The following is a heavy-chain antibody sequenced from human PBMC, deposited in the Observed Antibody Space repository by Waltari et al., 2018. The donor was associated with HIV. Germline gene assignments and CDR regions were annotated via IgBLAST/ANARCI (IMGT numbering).Heavy chain of an antibody. CDR1: GFTFSSYG. CDR3: AKDRQKIGYYDILTGYLDY. CDR2: ISYDGSNK. D-gene: IGHD3-9*01. Sequence: QVQLVESGGGVVQPRWSLRHSLAASGFTFSSYGMHLVSQAPGKGLEWVAFISYDGSNKYYAESVKGRFTISRDNSKNTLYLQMNSLRAEDTAVYYCAKDRQKIGYYDILTGYLDYWGQGTLVTVSS. V-gene: IGHV3-30*18. J-gene: IGHJ4*02.